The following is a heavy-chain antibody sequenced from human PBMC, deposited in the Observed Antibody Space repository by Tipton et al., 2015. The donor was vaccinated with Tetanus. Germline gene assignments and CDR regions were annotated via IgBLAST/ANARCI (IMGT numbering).Heavy chain of an antibody. V-gene: IGHV5-51*01. CDR2: MYPGGSAT. D-gene: IGHD3-3*01. Sequence: QLVQSGPEVKKPGESLKISCQGSGYSFNIYWIAWVRQMPGKGLEWMGIMYPGGSATTYSPSFQGQVTFSADRSINTAYLQWSSLKASDTATYYCASWSQVESFDIWGQGTMVTVSS. J-gene: IGHJ3*02. CDR3: ASWSQVESFDI. CDR1: GYSFNIYW.